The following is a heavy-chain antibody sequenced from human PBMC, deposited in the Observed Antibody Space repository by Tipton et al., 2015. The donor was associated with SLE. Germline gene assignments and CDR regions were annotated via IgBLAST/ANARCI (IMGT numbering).Heavy chain of an antibody. CDR3: VRGPRGSSGYPS. CDR2: IDHSGST. D-gene: IGHD3-22*01. Sequence: TLSLTCAVYGGSISSRNWWSWIRQPPGKGLEWIGEIDHSGSTNYNPSLKSRVTMSGDTSKNEFSLKLISVTAADTAVYYCVRGPRGSSGYPSWGRGTLVTVSS. CDR1: GGSISSRNW. V-gene: IGHV4-4*02. J-gene: IGHJ4*02.